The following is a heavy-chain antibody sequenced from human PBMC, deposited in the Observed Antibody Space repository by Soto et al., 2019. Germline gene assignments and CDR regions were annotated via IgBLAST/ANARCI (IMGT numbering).Heavy chain of an antibody. V-gene: IGHV5-51*01. CDR2: IYPSDSDT. CDR3: ARGGVSTRTFDY. J-gene: IGHJ4*02. Sequence: PXESLKISCKGSGYNFSGYWIAWVRQMPGKGQELMGIIYPSDSDTRYRPSFQGQVTISADKSISSAYLQWSSLRASDTAMYYCARGGVSTRTFDYWGQGTPVTVSS. D-gene: IGHD3-3*01. CDR1: GYNFSGYW.